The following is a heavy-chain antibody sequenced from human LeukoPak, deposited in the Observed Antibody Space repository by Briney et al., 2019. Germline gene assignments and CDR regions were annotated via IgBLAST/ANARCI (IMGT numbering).Heavy chain of an antibody. D-gene: IGHD3-10*01. CDR2: ISYDGSNK. V-gene: IGHV3-30*18. Sequence: PVGCPRLSCAASGFTSNSYWMHWVRQAPGKGVEWVAVISYDGSNKYYADSVKGRFTISRDSSKNTLYLQMNSLRPEDTAVYYCAKARGPDYHYHYGMDVWGQGTTVTVSS. J-gene: IGHJ6*02. CDR3: AKARGPDYHYHYGMDV. CDR1: GFTSNSYW.